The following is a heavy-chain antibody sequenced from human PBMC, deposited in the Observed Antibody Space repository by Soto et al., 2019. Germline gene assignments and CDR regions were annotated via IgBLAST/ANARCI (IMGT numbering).Heavy chain of an antibody. CDR1: GFTVSSNY. CDR2: IYSGGST. Sequence: GGSLRLSCATSGFTVSSNYMSWFRQAPGKGLEWVSVIYSGGSTYYADSVKGRFTISRDNSKNTLYLQMNSLRAEDTAVYYCASGHYYYDSSGYYHPGAFDIWGQGTMVTVSS. D-gene: IGHD3-22*01. V-gene: IGHV3-53*01. J-gene: IGHJ3*02. CDR3: ASGHYYYDSSGYYHPGAFDI.